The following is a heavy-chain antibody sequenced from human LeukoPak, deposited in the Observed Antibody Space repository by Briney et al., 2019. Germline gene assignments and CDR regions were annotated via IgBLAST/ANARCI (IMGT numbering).Heavy chain of an antibody. Sequence: PGGSLRLSCAASGFTFSSYWMTWVRQAPGKGLEWVANIEQDGSEKYYVDSVRGRFTISRDNAKNSVYLQVNSLRAEDTAVYYCVRDTGGSGSYPDYWGQGTLVTVSS. CDR1: GFTFSSYW. D-gene: IGHD1-26*01. V-gene: IGHV3-7*01. CDR3: VRDTGGSGSYPDY. CDR2: IEQDGSEK. J-gene: IGHJ4*02.